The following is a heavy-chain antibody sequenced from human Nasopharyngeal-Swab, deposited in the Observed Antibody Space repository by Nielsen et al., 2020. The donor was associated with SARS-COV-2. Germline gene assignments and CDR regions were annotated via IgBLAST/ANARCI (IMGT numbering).Heavy chain of an antibody. D-gene: IGHD3-3*01. V-gene: IGHV4-59*01. CDR3: ATGEWLSLDY. CDR2: IYYSGST. Sequence: SETLSLTCTVSGGSISSYSWSWIRQPPGKGLEWIGYIYYSGSTNYNPSLKSRVTISVDTSKNQFSLKLSSVTAADTAVYYCATGEWLSLDYWGQGTLVTVSS. CDR1: GGSISSYS. J-gene: IGHJ4*02.